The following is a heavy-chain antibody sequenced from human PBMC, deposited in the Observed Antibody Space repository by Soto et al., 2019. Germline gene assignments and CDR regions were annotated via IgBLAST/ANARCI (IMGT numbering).Heavy chain of an antibody. V-gene: IGHV3-23*01. CDR2: INGRGGKT. J-gene: IGHJ5*01. CDR3: GKEREQVVIDS. D-gene: IGHD6-6*01. Sequence: EVQLLESGGGLVQPGGSLRLSCAASGFIFSDYAMSWVRQAPGKGLEWVSAINGRGGKTYYADSVKGRFTISRDNSKNTLNLQMNSLTAGDTAIYYCGKEREQVVIDSWGQGTLVTVSS. CDR1: GFIFSDYA.